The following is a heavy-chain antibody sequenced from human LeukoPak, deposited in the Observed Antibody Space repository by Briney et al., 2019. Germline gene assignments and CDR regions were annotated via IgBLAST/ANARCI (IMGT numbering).Heavy chain of an antibody. CDR3: ASFFCISAVCYYLDY. V-gene: IGHV7-4-1*02. Sequence: ASVKVSCKASGYTFTSYAIGWVRQAPGHGLEWMGWINTNTGHPTYAQGFTGRFVFSLDTSVSTAYLQISSLEAEDTAVYYCASFFCISAVCYYLDYWGQGTLVTVSS. CDR2: INTNTGHP. CDR1: GYTFTSYA. D-gene: IGHD2-8*01. J-gene: IGHJ4*02.